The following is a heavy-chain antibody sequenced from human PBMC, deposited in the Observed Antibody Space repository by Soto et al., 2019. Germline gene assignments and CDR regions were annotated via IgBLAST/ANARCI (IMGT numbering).Heavy chain of an antibody. Sequence: QVQLVQSGAEVKKPGASVKVSCKASGYTFTSYGISWVRQAPGQGLEWMGWISAYNGNTNYAQKLQGRVTMTTDTSRRKASRERRSLKSAATALYYGGGGTPVEKGNYGGQGPLVPVSS. D-gene: IGHD1-1*01. CDR2: ISAYNGNT. CDR1: GYTFTSYG. V-gene: IGHV1-18*01. CDR3: GGGTPVEKGNY. J-gene: IGHJ4*02.